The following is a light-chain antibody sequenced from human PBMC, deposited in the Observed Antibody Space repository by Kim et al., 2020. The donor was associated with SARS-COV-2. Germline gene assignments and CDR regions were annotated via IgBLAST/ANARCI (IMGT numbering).Light chain of an antibody. J-gene: IGLJ2*01. CDR1: NSDIGGYNY. Sequence: SITSSCTGTNSDIGGYNYVSWYQQHPGKAPKLMIFDVTNRPSGVSDRFSGSKSDNTASLTISGLQAEDEADYYCSSYTPANTLVVFGGGTQLTVL. CDR2: DVT. CDR3: SSYTPANTLVV. V-gene: IGLV2-14*03.